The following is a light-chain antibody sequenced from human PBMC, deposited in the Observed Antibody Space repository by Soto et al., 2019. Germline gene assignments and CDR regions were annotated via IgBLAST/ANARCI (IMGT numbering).Light chain of an antibody. CDR2: AAS. CDR3: QQLNSYPYT. J-gene: IGKJ2*01. Sequence: IQLTQSPSSLSASVGDRVTITCRASQGISSYLAWYQQKPGKAPELLMYAASTLQSGVPSRFSGSGSGTDFTLTISSLQPEDFATYYCQQLNSYPYTFGQGTKVDIK. CDR1: QGISSY. V-gene: IGKV1-9*01.